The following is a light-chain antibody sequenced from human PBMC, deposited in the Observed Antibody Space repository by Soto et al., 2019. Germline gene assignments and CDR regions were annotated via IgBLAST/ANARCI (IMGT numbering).Light chain of an antibody. Sequence: EIVLTQSPGALSLSPGERATLSCMASQSVSSGSLAWYQQKPGQAPRLLIYAASARATGIPDRFSGSWSGTDFTLTVSILEPEDFAVYYCHQYHNTPRTFGQGTNVEI. CDR2: AAS. V-gene: IGKV3-20*01. J-gene: IGKJ1*01. CDR3: HQYHNTPRT. CDR1: QSVSSGS.